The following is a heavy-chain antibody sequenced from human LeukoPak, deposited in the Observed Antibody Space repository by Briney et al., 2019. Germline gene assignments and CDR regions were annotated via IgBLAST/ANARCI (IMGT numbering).Heavy chain of an antibody. CDR2: IYHSGST. D-gene: IGHD4/OR15-4a*01. Sequence: SETLSLTCTVSGYSISSGYYWGWIRQPPGKGLEWIGSIYHSGSTYYNPSLKSRVTISVDTSKNQFSLKLRSVTAADTAVYYCARAPVLPRGWFDPWGQGTLVTVSS. V-gene: IGHV4-38-2*02. CDR3: ARAPVLPRGWFDP. CDR1: GYSISSGYY. J-gene: IGHJ5*02.